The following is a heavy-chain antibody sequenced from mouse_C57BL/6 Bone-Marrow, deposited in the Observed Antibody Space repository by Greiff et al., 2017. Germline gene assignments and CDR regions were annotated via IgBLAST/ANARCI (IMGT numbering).Heavy chain of an antibody. D-gene: IGHD1-1*01. Sequence: QVQLQQSGAELARPGASVKLSCTASGYTFTSYGISWVKQRTEQGLEWIGEIYPRSGNTYYNEKFKGKATLTADKSSSTAYMELRSLPSEDSAVYFCARSYYYGSSFWFAYWGQGTLVTVSA. CDR3: ARSYYYGSSFWFAY. J-gene: IGHJ3*01. V-gene: IGHV1-81*01. CDR1: GYTFTSYG. CDR2: IYPRSGNT.